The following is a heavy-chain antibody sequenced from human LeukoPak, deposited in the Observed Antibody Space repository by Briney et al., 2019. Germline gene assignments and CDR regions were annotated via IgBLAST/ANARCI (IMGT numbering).Heavy chain of an antibody. D-gene: IGHD1-1*01. CDR3: ARENWNDLYYYGMDV. CDR1: GLTFSTYG. CDR2: IQYDGSDK. Sequence: GGSLRPSCAASGLTFSTYGMHWVRQAPGKGLGGVAFIQYDGSDKFYADSVKGRFTISRDNSKNALYLQMNSLRGEDTAMYYCARENWNDLYYYGMDVWGQGTTVTVSS. J-gene: IGHJ6*02. V-gene: IGHV3-30*02.